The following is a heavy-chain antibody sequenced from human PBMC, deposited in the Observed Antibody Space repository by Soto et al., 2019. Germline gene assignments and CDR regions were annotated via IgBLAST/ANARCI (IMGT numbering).Heavy chain of an antibody. CDR1: GYTFTSYA. V-gene: IGHV1-3*01. CDR2: INAGNGNT. D-gene: IGHD6-13*01. J-gene: IGHJ6*02. CDR3: ARDLAAAGTWGAGAYGMDV. Sequence: ASVKVSCKASGYTFTSYAMHWVRQAPGQRLEWMGWINAGNGNTKYSQEFQGRVTITRDTSASTAYMELSSLRSEDTAVYYCARDLAAAGTWGAGAYGMDVWGQGTTVTVSS.